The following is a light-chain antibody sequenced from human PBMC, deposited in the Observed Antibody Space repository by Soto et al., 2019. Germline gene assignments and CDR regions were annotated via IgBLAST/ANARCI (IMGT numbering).Light chain of an antibody. CDR1: QSVSSSY. V-gene: IGKV3-20*01. CDR3: QQYGSSPQT. CDR2: GAS. Sequence: EIVLTQSPGTLSLSPGERATLTCRASQSVSSSYLGWYQQKLGQAPRLLIYGASSRATGIPDRFSGSGSGTDFTLTISRLEPEYFAVYYCQQYGSSPQTFGQGTKVEIK. J-gene: IGKJ1*01.